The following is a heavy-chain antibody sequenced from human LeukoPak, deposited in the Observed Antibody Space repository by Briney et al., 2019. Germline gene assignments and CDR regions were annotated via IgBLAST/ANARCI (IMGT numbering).Heavy chain of an antibody. CDR2: ISPSGGGT. V-gene: IGHV3-23*01. D-gene: IGHD2-8*02. CDR1: GFTFSSYG. Sequence: PGGSLRLSCAASGFTFSSYGMNWVRQAPGKGLEWISGISPSGGGTYYADFVKGRFTISRDDSKNTLYLQMNSLRAEDTAIYYCATYRQVLLPFESWGQGTLVTVSS. CDR3: ATYRQVLLPFES. J-gene: IGHJ4*02.